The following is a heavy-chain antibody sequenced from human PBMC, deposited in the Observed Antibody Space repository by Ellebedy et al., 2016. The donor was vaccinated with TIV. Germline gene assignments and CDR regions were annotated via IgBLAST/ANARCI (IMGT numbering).Heavy chain of an antibody. Sequence: GGSLRLXXAASGFNSSPYAMHWVRQAPGKGLEWVAVISSDGSNKDYADSVKGRFTISRDNSKNTLYLQMNSLGAADTAVYYCAKQGYYYDSTTNRDWFDPWGRGTLVTVSS. CDR1: GFNSSPYA. J-gene: IGHJ5*02. CDR2: ISSDGSNK. D-gene: IGHD3-22*01. CDR3: AKQGYYYDSTTNRDWFDP. V-gene: IGHV3-30*18.